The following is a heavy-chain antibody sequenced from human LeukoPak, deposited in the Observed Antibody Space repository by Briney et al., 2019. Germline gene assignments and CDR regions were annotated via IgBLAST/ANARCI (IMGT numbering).Heavy chain of an antibody. D-gene: IGHD6-19*01. V-gene: IGHV4-4*07. CDR3: ARVGSSGWYTWFDP. CDR1: GGSTSSYY. J-gene: IGHJ5*02. Sequence: KSSETLSLTCTVSGGSTSSYYWSWIRQPAGKGLEWIGRIYSSGSTNYNPSLKSRVTMSVDTSKNQFSLRLSSVTAADTAVYYCARVGSSGWYTWFDPWGQGTLVTVSS. CDR2: IYSSGST.